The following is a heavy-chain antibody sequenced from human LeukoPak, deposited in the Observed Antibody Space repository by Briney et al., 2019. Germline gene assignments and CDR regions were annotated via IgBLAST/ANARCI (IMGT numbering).Heavy chain of an antibody. J-gene: IGHJ6*03. V-gene: IGHV1-46*01. CDR3: ARAWDDRYYYYYMDV. D-gene: IGHD3-22*01. CDR2: INPSDGST. Sequence: ASVKVSCKASGYTFTSYYMHWVRQAPGQGLEWMGIINPSDGSTSYAQKFQGRVTMTRDMSTSTVYMELSSLRSEDTAVYYCARAWDDRYYYYYMDVWGKGTTVTVSS. CDR1: GYTFTSYY.